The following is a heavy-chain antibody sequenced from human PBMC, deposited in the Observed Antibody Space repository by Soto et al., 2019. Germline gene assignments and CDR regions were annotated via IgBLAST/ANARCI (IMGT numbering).Heavy chain of an antibody. Sequence: SGPTLVNPTQTLTLTCTFSGFSLNIRGMCVSWIRQPPGKALEWLALIDWDDDKYYSSSLKTRLTIFKDTSKSQVVFTMTNMDPVDTATYYCARAPSGDCKNGMDVWGQGTTVTVSS. J-gene: IGHJ6*02. V-gene: IGHV2-70*01. CDR2: IDWDDDK. D-gene: IGHD2-21*02. CDR1: GFSLNIRGMC. CDR3: ARAPSGDCKNGMDV.